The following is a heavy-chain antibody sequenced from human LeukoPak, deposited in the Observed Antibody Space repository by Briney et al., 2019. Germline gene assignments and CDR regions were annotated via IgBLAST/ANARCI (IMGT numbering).Heavy chain of an antibody. CDR2: IWYDGNNK. D-gene: IGHD3-22*01. CDR3: TKKYSYDSSGYHDAFDI. CDR1: GFTFSSYA. J-gene: IGHJ3*02. Sequence: GGSLRLSCAASGFTFSSYAMSWVRQAPGKGLEWVAVIWYDGNNKYYADSVKGRFTISRDNSKNTLYLQMNSLRDQDTAVYYCTKKYSYDSSGYHDAFDIWGQGTMVTVSS. V-gene: IGHV3-33*06.